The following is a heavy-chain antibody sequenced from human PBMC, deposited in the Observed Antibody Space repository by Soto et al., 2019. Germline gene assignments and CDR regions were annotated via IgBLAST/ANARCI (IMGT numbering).Heavy chain of an antibody. D-gene: IGHD6-13*01. V-gene: IGHV3-72*01. CDR3: VGAAAAHLGERYYYGLDV. Sequence: EVQLVESGGGSVQPGGSLRLSCAASGFTFSDHYMDWVRQAPGKGLEWVGRTRNKANGYTTEYAASVKGRFTVSRDDSHNSVYLQMNSLKTEDTGVYYCVGAAAAHLGERYYYGLDVWGQGTTVTVFS. CDR1: GFTFSDHY. CDR2: TRNKANGYTT. J-gene: IGHJ6*02.